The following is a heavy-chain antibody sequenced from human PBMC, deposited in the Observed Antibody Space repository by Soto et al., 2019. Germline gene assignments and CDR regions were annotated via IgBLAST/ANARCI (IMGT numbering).Heavy chain of an antibody. CDR2: INGDGSNT. J-gene: IGHJ4*02. CDR1: GFTFNNYW. Sequence: GGSLRLSCAASGFTFNNYWMHWVRQAPGKGLMWVSRINGDGSNTNYADSVKGRFTISRDNAKNTLYLQMDSLRVEDTAVYYCACDYNPDYWGQGTLVTVSS. D-gene: IGHD4-17*01. CDR3: ACDYNPDY. V-gene: IGHV3-74*01.